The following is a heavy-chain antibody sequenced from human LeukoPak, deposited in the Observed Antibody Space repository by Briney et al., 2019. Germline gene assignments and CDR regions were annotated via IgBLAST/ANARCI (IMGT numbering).Heavy chain of an antibody. CDR1: GFTFSSYW. Sequence: GGSLRLSCAASGFTFSSYWMLWDRQAPGKGLVWVSRINSDGSTTIYADSVKGRFTISRDNAKNTLYLQMNSLRAEDTAVYYCARDTAPRAAAGVDDWGQGNLVTVSS. D-gene: IGHD6-13*01. CDR2: INSDGSTT. J-gene: IGHJ4*02. CDR3: ARDTAPRAAAGVDD. V-gene: IGHV3-74*01.